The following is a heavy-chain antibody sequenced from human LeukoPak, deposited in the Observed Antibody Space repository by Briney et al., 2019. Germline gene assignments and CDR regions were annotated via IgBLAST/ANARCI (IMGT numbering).Heavy chain of an antibody. J-gene: IGHJ5*02. CDR3: ARAIYDLPSWFDP. D-gene: IGHD3-3*01. CDR1: GLTFSSYA. CDR2: ISGSRGST. Sequence: PGGSLRLSCAASGLTFSSYAMSWVRQAPGKGLEWVSTISGSRGSTYYADSVKGRFTISRDNAKNSLYLQMNSLRAEDTAVYYCARAIYDLPSWFDPWGQGTLVTVSS. V-gene: IGHV3-23*01.